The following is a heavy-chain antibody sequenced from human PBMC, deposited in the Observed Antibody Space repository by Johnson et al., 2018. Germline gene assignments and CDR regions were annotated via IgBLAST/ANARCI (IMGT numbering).Heavy chain of an antibody. Sequence: QVQLVQSGGGLVQPGGSXRLSCAASGFTFSNFAMHWFRQAPGKGLEWVAVISYDGSNTYYADSVKGRFTIARDNSKNTLYLQMNSLRAEDTAVYYCAKDPASGPGYYYGMDVWGQGTTVTVSS. CDR2: ISYDGSNT. D-gene: IGHD3-10*01. CDR1: GFTFSNFA. J-gene: IGHJ6*02. CDR3: AKDPASGPGYYYGMDV. V-gene: IGHV3-30*18.